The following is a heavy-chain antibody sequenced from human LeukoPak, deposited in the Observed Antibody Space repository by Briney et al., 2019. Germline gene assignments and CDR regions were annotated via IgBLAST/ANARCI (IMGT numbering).Heavy chain of an antibody. CDR1: GGSISSGSYY. V-gene: IGHV4-61*02. CDR3: ARDIRGTYGDPPAVAFDI. D-gene: IGHD4-17*01. CDR2: IYTSGST. Sequence: SETLSLTCTVCGGSISSGSYYWSWVRQPAGKGLEWIGRIYTSGSTSYNPSLKSRVTISVDTSKNQFSLKLSSVTAADTAVYYCARDIRGTYGDPPAVAFDIWGQGTMVTVSS. J-gene: IGHJ3*02.